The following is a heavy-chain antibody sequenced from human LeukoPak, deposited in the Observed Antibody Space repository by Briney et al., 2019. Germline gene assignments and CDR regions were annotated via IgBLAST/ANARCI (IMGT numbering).Heavy chain of an antibody. CDR2: MNPNSGNT. CDR3: ARGLPTYYYGSGSYYKGFDY. J-gene: IGHJ4*02. Sequence: ASMKVSCKASGYTFTSYDINWVRQATGQGLEWMGWMNPNSGNTGYAQKFQGRVTITRNTSISTAYMELSSLRSEDTAVYYCARGLPTYYYGSGSYYKGFDYWGQGTLVTVSS. CDR1: GYTFTSYD. D-gene: IGHD3-10*01. V-gene: IGHV1-8*03.